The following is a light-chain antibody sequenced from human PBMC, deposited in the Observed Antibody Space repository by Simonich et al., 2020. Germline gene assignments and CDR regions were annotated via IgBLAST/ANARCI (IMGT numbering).Light chain of an antibody. CDR1: QSVLYSSNNKHY. CDR2: WAP. V-gene: IGKV4-1*01. J-gene: IGKJ1*01. CDR3: QQYYSTPSWT. Sequence: DIVMTQSPDSLAVSLGERATINCKSTQSVLYSSNNKHYLAWYQQKPGQPPKLLIYWAPTRESGVPDRFSGSGSGTDFTLTISSLQAEDVAVYYCQQYYSTPSWTFGQGTKVEIK.